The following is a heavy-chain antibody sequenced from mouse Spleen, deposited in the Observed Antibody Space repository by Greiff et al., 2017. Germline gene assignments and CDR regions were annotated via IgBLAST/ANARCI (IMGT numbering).Heavy chain of an antibody. CDR1: GDSITSGY. V-gene: IGHV3-8*02. J-gene: IGHJ1*01. D-gene: IGHD2-1*01. CDR2: ISYSGST. CDR3: ATVYGNNVGYFDV. Sequence: EVKLVESGPSLVKPSQTLSLTCSVTGDSITSGYWNWIRKFPGNKLEYMVYISYSGSTYYNPSLKSRIPITRDTSKNQYYLQLNSVTTEDTATYYCATVYGNNVGYFDVWGAGTTVTVSS.